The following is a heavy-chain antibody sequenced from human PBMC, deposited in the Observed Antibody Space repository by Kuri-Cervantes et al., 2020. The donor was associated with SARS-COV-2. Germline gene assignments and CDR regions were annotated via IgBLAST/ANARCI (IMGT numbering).Heavy chain of an antibody. CDR3: AKDSLRRPFYYYYYYMDV. Sequence: GGSLRLSCAASGFTFSSYWMSWVRQAPGKGLEWVANIKQDGSEKYYADSVKGRFTISRDNSKNTLYLQMNSLRAEDTAVYYCAKDSLRRPFYYYYYYMDVWGKGTTVTVSS. J-gene: IGHJ6*03. CDR1: GFTFSSYW. V-gene: IGHV3-7*01. D-gene: IGHD4-17*01. CDR2: IKQDGSEK.